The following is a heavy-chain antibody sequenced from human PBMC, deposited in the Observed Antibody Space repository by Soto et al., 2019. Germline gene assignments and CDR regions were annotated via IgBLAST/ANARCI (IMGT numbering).Heavy chain of an antibody. CDR1: GGSFSGYY. J-gene: IGHJ6*02. CDR2: INHSGST. D-gene: IGHD6-19*01. Sequence: KTSETLSLTCAVYGGSFSGYYWSWIRQPPGKGLEWIGEINHSGSTNYNPSLKSRVTISVDTSKNQFSLKLSSVTAADTAVYYCARGGDYSSGWRKPRWEPRLGYYYYGMDVWGQGTTVTVSS. CDR3: ARGGDYSSGWRKPRWEPRLGYYYYGMDV. V-gene: IGHV4-34*01.